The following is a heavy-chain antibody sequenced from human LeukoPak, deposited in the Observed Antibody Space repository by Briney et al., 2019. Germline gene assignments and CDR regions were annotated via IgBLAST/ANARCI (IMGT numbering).Heavy chain of an antibody. V-gene: IGHV4-4*08. Sequence: SETLSLTCTVSGGSIFSYYFNWIRQPPGKGLEWIGYIYSNGISSYNPSPRGRGTISIATSKNQFSLRLRSVTAADTAIYYCARRAYYDSSGYYPASGYFDLWGRGTLVTVSS. CDR2: IYSNGIS. CDR1: GGSIFSYY. J-gene: IGHJ2*01. D-gene: IGHD3-22*01. CDR3: ARRAYYDSSGYYPASGYFDL.